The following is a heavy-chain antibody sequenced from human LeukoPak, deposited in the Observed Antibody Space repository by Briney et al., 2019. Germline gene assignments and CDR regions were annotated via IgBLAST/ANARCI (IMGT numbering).Heavy chain of an antibody. CDR2: INSVGSGT. CDR3: VKGYCSGGSCYWFDH. J-gene: IGHJ5*02. Sequence: PGGSLRLSCAASGFTFSNYWMHWVRQAPGKGLVWVSRINSVGSGTSYADSVKGRFTVSRDNAKNSLYLQMNSLRAEDTALYYCVKGYCSGGSCYWFDHWGQGTLVTVSS. CDR1: GFTFSNYW. D-gene: IGHD2-15*01. V-gene: IGHV3-74*01.